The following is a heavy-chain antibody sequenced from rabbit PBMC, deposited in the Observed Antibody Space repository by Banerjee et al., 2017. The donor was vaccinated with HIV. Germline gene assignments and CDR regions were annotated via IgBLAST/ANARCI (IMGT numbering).Heavy chain of an antibody. CDR3: ARNYDL. J-gene: IGHJ6*01. CDR1: GFDFSSYY. CDR2: IYAGSSGST. D-gene: IGHD2-1*01. Sequence: QSLEESGGDLVKPGASLTLTCKASGFDFSSYYICWVRQAPGKGLEWIACIYAGSSGSTYYASWAKGRFTISKTSSTTVTLQMTSLTAADTATYFCARNYDLWGPGTLVTVS. V-gene: IGHV1S40*01.